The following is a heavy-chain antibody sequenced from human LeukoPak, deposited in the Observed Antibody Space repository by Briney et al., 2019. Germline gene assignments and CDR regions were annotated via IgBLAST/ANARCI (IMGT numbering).Heavy chain of an antibody. J-gene: IGHJ4*02. CDR3: ARRGGSSSRRSPVDY. Sequence: GGSLRLSCAASGFTFSSYWMSWVRQAPGKGPEWVANIKEDGSQKYYVDSVRGRFTISRDNAKNSLFLQMNNLRVEDTAVYYCARRGGSSSRRSPVDYWGQGTLVTVSS. V-gene: IGHV3-7*01. CDR2: IKEDGSQK. CDR1: GFTFSSYW. D-gene: IGHD6-6*01.